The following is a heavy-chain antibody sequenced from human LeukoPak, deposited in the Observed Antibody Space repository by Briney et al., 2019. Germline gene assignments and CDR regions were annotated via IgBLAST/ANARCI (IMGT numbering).Heavy chain of an antibody. V-gene: IGHV4-59*01. D-gene: IGHD2-2*01. Sequence: SETLSLTCTVSGGSISSYYWSWIRQPPGKGLEWIGYIYYSGSTNYNPSLKSRVTISADTSKDQFSLKLSSVTAADTAVYYCARAVPVVHPYYYYYMDVWGKGTTVTVSS. J-gene: IGHJ6*03. CDR1: GGSISSYY. CDR3: ARAVPVVHPYYYYYMDV. CDR2: IYYSGST.